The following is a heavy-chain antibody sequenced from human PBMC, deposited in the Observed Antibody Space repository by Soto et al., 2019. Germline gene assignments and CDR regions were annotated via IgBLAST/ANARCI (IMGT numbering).Heavy chain of an antibody. CDR3: ARVPDR. D-gene: IGHD2-2*01. CDR2: VHYSGNT. CDR1: GGSISSYY. V-gene: IGHV4-59*12. J-gene: IGHJ5*02. Sequence: PSEILSLTCTVSGGSISSYYWTWIRQPPGKGLEWIGYVHYSGNTNYNPSLKSRVTISVDTSKNQFSLKLSSVTDADTAVYYCARVPDRWGQGTLVNVSS.